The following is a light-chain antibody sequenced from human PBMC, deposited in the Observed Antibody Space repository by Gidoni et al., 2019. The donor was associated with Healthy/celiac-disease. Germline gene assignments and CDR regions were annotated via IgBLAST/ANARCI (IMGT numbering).Light chain of an antibody. CDR1: QSISSY. CDR2: AAS. CDR3: QQSYSTPPWT. J-gene: IGKJ1*01. V-gene: IGKV1-39*01. Sequence: DFQITQSPSSLSASVGDRVTITCRASQSISSYLNWYQQKPGKAPKLLIYAASSLQSGVPSRFSGSGSGTDFTLTISSLQPEDFANYYCQQSYSTPPWTFGQGTKVEIK.